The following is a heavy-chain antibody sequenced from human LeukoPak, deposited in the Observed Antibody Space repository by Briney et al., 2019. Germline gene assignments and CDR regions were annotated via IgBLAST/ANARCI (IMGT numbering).Heavy chain of an antibody. CDR3: AKGQTATGWDY. Sequence: SGGSLRLSCAASGSTFSIYAMSWVRQAPGKGLEWVSAISGSGGSTYYADSVKGRFTISRDNSKNTLYLQMNSLRAEDTAVYYCAKGQTATGWDYWGQGTLVTVSS. CDR2: ISGSGGST. V-gene: IGHV3-23*01. J-gene: IGHJ4*02. CDR1: GSTFSIYA. D-gene: IGHD5-24*01.